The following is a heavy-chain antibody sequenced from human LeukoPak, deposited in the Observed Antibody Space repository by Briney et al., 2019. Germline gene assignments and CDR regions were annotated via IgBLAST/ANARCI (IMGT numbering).Heavy chain of an antibody. D-gene: IGHD4-23*01. J-gene: IGHJ4*02. CDR1: GGSIIDYY. CDR2: IYFTGTT. V-gene: IGHV4-59*08. CDR3: ARHPRYGVNASAFDS. Sequence: PSETLSLTCTVSGGSIIDYYLNWIRQPPGKRLEWMGYIYFTGTTHYNPSLESRLTMSVDTSKNQFSVRLSSVTAADSGMYYCARHPRYGVNASAFDSWGQGTLVTVSS.